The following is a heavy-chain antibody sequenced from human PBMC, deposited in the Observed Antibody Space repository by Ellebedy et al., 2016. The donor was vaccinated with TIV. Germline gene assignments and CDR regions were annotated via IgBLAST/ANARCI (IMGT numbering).Heavy chain of an antibody. J-gene: IGHJ3*01. CDR2: INPSGNI. D-gene: IGHD3-10*01. CDR1: GGSISTSSYY. Sequence: SETLSLXXIVSGGSISTSSYYWGWIRQPPGKGLEWIGDINPSGNINYTTSLKSRLIMSIDTSKRQISLNLKSLTAADTAMYYCSRGRRFSDSYHPMMATFEVWGQGTMVIVSS. CDR3: SRGRRFSDSYHPMMATFEV. V-gene: IGHV4-39*01.